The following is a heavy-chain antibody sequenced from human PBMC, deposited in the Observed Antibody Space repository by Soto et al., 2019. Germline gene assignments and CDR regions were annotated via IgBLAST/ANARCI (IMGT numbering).Heavy chain of an antibody. CDR1: GGSINSGGYY. V-gene: IGHV4-31*01. CDR2: IYYSGST. CDR3: ARSSISKKIDY. Sequence: QVQLQESGPGLVKPSQTLTLTCSVSGGSINSGGYYWTWIRQHPGKGLEWIGNIYYSGSTSYKPSLKSPVNISIDTSKAPLLLKLSSVTAADTAVYYCARSSISKKIDYWGQGTLVTVSS. J-gene: IGHJ4*02. D-gene: IGHD2-2*01.